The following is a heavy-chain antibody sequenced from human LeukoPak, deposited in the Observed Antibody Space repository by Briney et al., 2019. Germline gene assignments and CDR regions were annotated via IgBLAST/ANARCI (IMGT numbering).Heavy chain of an antibody. CDR1: GYSFTSYW. CDR2: IYPGDSDT. J-gene: IGHJ4*02. Sequence: GESLKISCKGSGYSFTSYWIGWVRQMPGKCLEWMGIIYPGDSDTRYSPSFQGQVTISADKSISTAYLQWSSLKASDTAMYYCARQGGAVAGTGRDFDYWGQGTLVTVSS. V-gene: IGHV5-51*01. D-gene: IGHD6-19*01. CDR3: ARQGGAVAGTGRDFDY.